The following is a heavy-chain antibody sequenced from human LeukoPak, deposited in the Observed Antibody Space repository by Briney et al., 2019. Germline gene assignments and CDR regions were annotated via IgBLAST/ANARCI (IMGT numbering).Heavy chain of an antibody. CDR2: IYHSGST. Sequence: SSETLSLTCAVSGGSISSGGYSWSWIRQPPGKGLEWIGYIYHSGSTYYNPSLKSRVTISVDRSKNQFSLKLSSVTAADTAVYYCARVGGRGYSYYFDYWGQGTLVTVSS. D-gene: IGHD5-18*01. CDR3: ARVGGRGYSYYFDY. V-gene: IGHV4-30-2*01. CDR1: GGSISSGGYS. J-gene: IGHJ4*02.